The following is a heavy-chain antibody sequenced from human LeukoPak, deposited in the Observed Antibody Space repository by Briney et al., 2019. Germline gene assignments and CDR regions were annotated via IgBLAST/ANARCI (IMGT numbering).Heavy chain of an antibody. D-gene: IGHD1-14*01. CDR1: GYTFTSYA. CDR2: INPNSGGT. V-gene: IGHV1-2*06. Sequence: EASVKVSCKASGYTFTSYAMHWVRQAPGQGLEWMGRINPNSGGTNYAQKFQGRVTMTRDTSISTAYMELSRLRSDDTAVYYCARGTKYWFDPWGQGTLVTVSS. CDR3: ARGTKYWFDP. J-gene: IGHJ5*02.